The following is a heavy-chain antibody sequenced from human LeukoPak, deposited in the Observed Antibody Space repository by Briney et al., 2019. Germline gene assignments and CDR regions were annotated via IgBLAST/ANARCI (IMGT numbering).Heavy chain of an antibody. J-gene: IGHJ4*02. CDR2: VFYSGRT. CDR3: ARSSSGLDYGDYYFDY. Sequence: SETLSLTCTVSGGSITTYYWSWIRQPPGKALEWIGCVFYSGRTNYNPSLKSRVTMSIDTSKNQFSLNLRTVTAADTAVYYCARSSSGLDYGDYYFDYWGRGTLVTVFS. CDR1: GGSITTYY. V-gene: IGHV4-59*01. D-gene: IGHD4-17*01.